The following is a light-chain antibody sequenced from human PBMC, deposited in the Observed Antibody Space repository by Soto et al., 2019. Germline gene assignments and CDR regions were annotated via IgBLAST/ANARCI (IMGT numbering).Light chain of an antibody. Sequence: QSALTQPASVSGSPGQSITISCTGTSSDVGSYNLVSWYQQHPGKAPKLMIYEGSKRTSGVSNRFSGSKSGNPASLTISGLQAEDDADYYCCSYAGSVVFGGGTKLTVL. V-gene: IGLV2-23*01. CDR2: EGS. J-gene: IGLJ2*01. CDR3: CSYAGSVV. CDR1: SSDVGSYNL.